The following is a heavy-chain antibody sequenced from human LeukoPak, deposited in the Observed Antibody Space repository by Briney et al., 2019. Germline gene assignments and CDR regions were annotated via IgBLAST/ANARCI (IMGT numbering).Heavy chain of an antibody. J-gene: IGHJ4*02. CDR3: ARDFYGSGSYGISFDY. CDR2: ISSSSSYI. D-gene: IGHD3-10*01. Sequence: SGGSLRLSCAASGFTFSSYSMNWVRQAPGKGLEWVSSISSSSSYIYCADSVKGRFTISRDNAKNSLYLQMNGLRAEDTAVYYCARDFYGSGSYGISFDYWGQGTLVTVSS. CDR1: GFTFSSYS. V-gene: IGHV3-21*01.